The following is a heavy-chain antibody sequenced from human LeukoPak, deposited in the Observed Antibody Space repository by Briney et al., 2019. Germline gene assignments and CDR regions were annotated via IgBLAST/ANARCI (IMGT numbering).Heavy chain of an antibody. CDR3: ARDAPPAYCSGGSCYFDY. V-gene: IGHV4-61*02. D-gene: IGHD2-15*01. CDR2: IYTSGST. CDR1: GGSISSGSYY. Sequence: SETLSLTCTVSGGSISSGSYYWSWIRQPAGKGLEYIGRIYTSGSTSYNPSLKSRVTISVDTSKNQFSLKLSSVTAAETAVYYCARDAPPAYCSGGSCYFDYWGQGTLVTVSS. J-gene: IGHJ4*02.